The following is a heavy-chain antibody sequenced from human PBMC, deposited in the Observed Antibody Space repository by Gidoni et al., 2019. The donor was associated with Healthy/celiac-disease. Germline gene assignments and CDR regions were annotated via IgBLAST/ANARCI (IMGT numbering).Heavy chain of an antibody. J-gene: IGHJ4*02. Sequence: QVQLVQSGAEVTKPGASVTVSCKVSGYTLTELSMHWVRQAPGKGLEWMGGFDSEDGETIYAQKFQGRVTMTEDTSTDTAYMELSSLRSEDTAVYYCAAGPFYGDYLYYFDYWGQGTLVTVSS. CDR2: FDSEDGET. CDR3: AAGPFYGDYLYYFDY. V-gene: IGHV1-24*01. CDR1: GYTLTELS. D-gene: IGHD4-17*01.